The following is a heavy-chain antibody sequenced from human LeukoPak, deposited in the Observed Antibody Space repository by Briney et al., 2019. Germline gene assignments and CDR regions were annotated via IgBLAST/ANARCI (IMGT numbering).Heavy chain of an antibody. Sequence: PSETLSLTCTISRGSISSYYWSWIRQPPEKGLEWIGYVYYSGTTNYNPSLKNRVTISIDTSKNEFSLKLSSVTTADTAVYYCARGKAAVAAYYFDSWGQGSLVTVSS. D-gene: IGHD6-13*01. CDR1: RGSISSYY. CDR2: VYYSGTT. V-gene: IGHV4-59*01. CDR3: ARGKAAVAAYYFDS. J-gene: IGHJ4*02.